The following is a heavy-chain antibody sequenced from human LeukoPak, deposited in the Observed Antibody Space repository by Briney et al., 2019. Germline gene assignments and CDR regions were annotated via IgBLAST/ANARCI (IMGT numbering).Heavy chain of an antibody. V-gene: IGHV3-74*01. Sequence: PGGSLRLSCAPSGFTFSSYWMHWVRQAPGKGLVGVSRISSDGSRTSYPASVKGRVTTTTDNATNTLYLQKNSLRAEDTAVYYCARDPAVRYFDWLLAGWFDPWGQGTLVTVSS. CDR1: GFTFSSYW. CDR2: ISSDGSRT. D-gene: IGHD3-9*01. CDR3: ARDPAVRYFDWLLAGWFDP. J-gene: IGHJ5*02.